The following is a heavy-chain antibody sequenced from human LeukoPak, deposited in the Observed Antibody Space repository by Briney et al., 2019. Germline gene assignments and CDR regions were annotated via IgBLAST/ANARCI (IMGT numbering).Heavy chain of an antibody. CDR2: IIPIFGTA. D-gene: IGHD1-26*01. CDR1: GFTFSSYA. V-gene: IGHV1-69*01. J-gene: IGHJ4*02. Sequence: GRSLRLSCAASGFTFSSYAMHWVRQAPGQGLEWMGGIIPIFGTANYAQKFQGRVTITADESTSTAYMELSSLRSEDTAVYYCATGPRGSHRYFDYWGQGTLVTVSS. CDR3: ATGPRGSHRYFDY.